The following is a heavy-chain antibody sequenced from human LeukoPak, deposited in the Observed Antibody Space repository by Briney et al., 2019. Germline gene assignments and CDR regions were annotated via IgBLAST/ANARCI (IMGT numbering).Heavy chain of an antibody. J-gene: IGHJ4*02. Sequence: PGGSLRLSCAASGFTFSSYGMHWVRQAPGKGLEWVAVIWYDGSNTYYADSVRGRFTISRDNSKNTAYLQMNSLRAEDTAVYYCARDRLLGMVAATIDYWGQGTLVTVSS. CDR3: ARDRLLGMVAATIDY. D-gene: IGHD2-15*01. V-gene: IGHV3-33*01. CDR2: IWYDGSNT. CDR1: GFTFSSYG.